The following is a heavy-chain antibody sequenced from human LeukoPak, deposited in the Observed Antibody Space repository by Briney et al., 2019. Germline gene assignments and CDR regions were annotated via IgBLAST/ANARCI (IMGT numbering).Heavy chain of an antibody. CDR1: GGSISSSSYY. V-gene: IGHV4-39*01. CDR2: IYYSGST. Sequence: SETLSLTCTVSGGSISSSSYYWGWIRQPPGKGLEWIGSIYYSGSTYYNPSLKSRVTISVDTSKNQFSLKLSSVTAADTAVYYCARHSPLLYGDYPFGYYYYYMDVWGKGTTVTISS. J-gene: IGHJ6*03. CDR3: ARHSPLLYGDYPFGYYYYYMDV. D-gene: IGHD4-17*01.